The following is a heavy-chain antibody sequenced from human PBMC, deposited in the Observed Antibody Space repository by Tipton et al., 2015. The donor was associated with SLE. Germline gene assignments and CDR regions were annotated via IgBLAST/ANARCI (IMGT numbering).Heavy chain of an antibody. V-gene: IGHV4-61*05. D-gene: IGHD3-3*01. CDR3: ARGGSKHYDFWGRQMGPHAFDI. CDR1: GGSIFISNDY. CDR2: SYYSGST. Sequence: TLSLTCTVSGGSIFISNDYWSWIRQSPGKGLEWIGYSYYSGSTTYNPSLKSRVTISVDTSKNQFSLKLSSVTAADTAVYYCARGGSKHYDFWGRQMGPHAFDIWGQETKVTVSS. J-gene: IGHJ3*02.